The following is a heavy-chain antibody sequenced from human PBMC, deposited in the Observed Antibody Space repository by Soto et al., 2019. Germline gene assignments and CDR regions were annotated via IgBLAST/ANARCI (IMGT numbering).Heavy chain of an antibody. J-gene: IGHJ4*02. CDR3: AKGVYYYGSGSYYNQFDY. V-gene: IGHV3-9*01. Sequence: EVQLVESGGGLVQPGRSLRLSCAASGFTFDDYAMHWVRQAPGKGLEWVSGISWNSGSIGYADSVKGRFTISRDNAKNSLYLRMNSLRAEDTALYYCAKGVYYYGSGSYYNQFDYWGQGTLVTVAS. CDR2: ISWNSGSI. D-gene: IGHD3-10*01. CDR1: GFTFDDYA.